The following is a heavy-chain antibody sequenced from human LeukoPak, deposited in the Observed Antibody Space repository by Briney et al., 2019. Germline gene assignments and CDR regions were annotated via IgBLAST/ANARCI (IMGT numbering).Heavy chain of an antibody. V-gene: IGHV3-30-3*01. CDR3: ARCTGNYYGQPYYVDN. D-gene: IGHD1-26*01. J-gene: IGHJ4*02. CDR1: GFTFSSYA. Sequence: PGGSLRLSCAASGFTFSSYAMHWVRQAPGKGLEWVAVISYDGSNKYYADSVKGRFTISRDNSKNTLYLQMNSLRAEDTAIYYCARCTGNYYGQPYYVDNWGLGTLVTVSS. CDR2: ISYDGSNK.